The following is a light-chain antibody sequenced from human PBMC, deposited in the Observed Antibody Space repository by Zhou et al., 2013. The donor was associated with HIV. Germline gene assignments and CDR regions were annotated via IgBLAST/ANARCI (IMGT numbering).Light chain of an antibody. J-gene: IGKJ4*01. V-gene: IGKV1-9*01. Sequence: DIQLTQSPSFLSASVGDRVTITCRASQGISNYLAWYQQKPGKAPRLLIYGASTLQNGVPSRFSGGGSGTEFTLTVSSLQSEDFATYYCQHFASFGGGTKVDIK. CDR1: QGISNY. CDR3: QHFAS. CDR2: GAS.